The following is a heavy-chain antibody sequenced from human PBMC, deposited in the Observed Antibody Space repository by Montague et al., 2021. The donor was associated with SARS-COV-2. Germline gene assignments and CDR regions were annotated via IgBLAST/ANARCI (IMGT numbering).Heavy chain of an antibody. CDR3: ARGQVTVFGVLSVLPAAGSVDV. V-gene: IGHV4-34*01. D-gene: IGHD3-16*02. CDR1: GGSFSDYY. Sequence: SETLSLTCAVYGGSFSDYYWTWIRQAPGKGLEWIGEVDHRGSSSYNPSLQSRLTISVDMSKNQFSLRLTSVTAADTAVYYCARGQVTVFGVLSVLPAAGSVDVWGQGTTVTVSS. J-gene: IGHJ3*01. CDR2: VDHRGSS.